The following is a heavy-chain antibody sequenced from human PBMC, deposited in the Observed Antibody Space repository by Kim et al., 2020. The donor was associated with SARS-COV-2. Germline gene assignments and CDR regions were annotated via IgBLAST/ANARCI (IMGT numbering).Heavy chain of an antibody. J-gene: IGHJ3*02. Sequence: SETLSLTCTVSGGSISSGGYYWSWIRQHPGKGLEWIGYIYYSGSTYYNPSLKSRVTISVDTSKNQFSLKLSSVTAADTAVYYCARERKHMRQWLGDAFDIWGQGTMVTVSS. D-gene: IGHD6-19*01. CDR1: GGSISSGGYY. CDR2: IYYSGST. V-gene: IGHV4-31*03. CDR3: ARERKHMRQWLGDAFDI.